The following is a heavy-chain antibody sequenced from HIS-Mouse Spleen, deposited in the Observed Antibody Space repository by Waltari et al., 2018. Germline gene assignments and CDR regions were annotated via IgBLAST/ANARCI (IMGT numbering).Heavy chain of an antibody. Sequence: QLQLQESGPGLVKPSETLSLTCTVSGGPIRSSIYYWGWIRQPPGKGLEWIGSIYYSGSTYYNPSLKSRVTISVDTSKNQFSLKLSSVTAADTAVYYCAREIPYSSSWYDWYFDLWGRGTLVTVSS. CDR2: IYYSGST. CDR1: GGPIRSSIYY. CDR3: AREIPYSSSWYDWYFDL. D-gene: IGHD6-13*01. V-gene: IGHV4-39*07. J-gene: IGHJ2*01.